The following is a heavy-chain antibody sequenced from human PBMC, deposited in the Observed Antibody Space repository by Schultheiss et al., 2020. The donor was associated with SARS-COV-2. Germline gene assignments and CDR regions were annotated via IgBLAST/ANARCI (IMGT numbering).Heavy chain of an antibody. J-gene: IGHJ4*02. CDR2: IGTAGDT. D-gene: IGHD6-13*01. CDR1: GFTFSSYD. V-gene: IGHV3-13*01. CDR3: AKDPFRDPIAY. Sequence: GGSLRLSCAASGFTFSSYDMHWVRQATGKGLEWVSAIGTAGDTYYPGSVKGRFTISRDNSKNTLYLQMNSLRAEDTAVYYCAKDPFRDPIAYWGQGTLVTVSS.